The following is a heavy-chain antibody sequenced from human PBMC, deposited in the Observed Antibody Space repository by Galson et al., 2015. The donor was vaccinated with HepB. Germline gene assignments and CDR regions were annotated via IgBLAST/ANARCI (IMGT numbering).Heavy chain of an antibody. CDR3: ARDYYDRSHDY. V-gene: IGHV7-4-1*02. Sequence: SVKVSCKASGYTFTKYAISWVRQVPGQGLEWMGWINTITGNPTYAQVLTGRFVFSLDTSVSTAYLQISSLKAEDTAVYYCARDYYDRSHDYWGQGTLVTVSS. CDR1: GYTFTKYA. J-gene: IGHJ4*02. D-gene: IGHD3-22*01. CDR2: INTITGNP.